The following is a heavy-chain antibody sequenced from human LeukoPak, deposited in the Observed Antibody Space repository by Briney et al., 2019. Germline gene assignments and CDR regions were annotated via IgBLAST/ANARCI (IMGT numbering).Heavy chain of an antibody. CDR3: AKVISGSGSYPYYYGMDV. Sequence: GGSLRLSCAASGFTFSSYNLNWVGQAPGKGLDWVAVISYDGSNKYYADSMKGRFTISRDNSKNTLYLQMNSLRAEDTAVYYCAKVISGSGSYPYYYGMDVWGQGTTVTVSS. V-gene: IGHV3-30*18. CDR2: ISYDGSNK. J-gene: IGHJ6*02. D-gene: IGHD3-10*01. CDR1: GFTFSSYN.